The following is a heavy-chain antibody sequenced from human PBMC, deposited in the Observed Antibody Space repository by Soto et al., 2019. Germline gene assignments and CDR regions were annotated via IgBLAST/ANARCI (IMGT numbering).Heavy chain of an antibody. D-gene: IGHD2-15*01. CDR1: GFTFSSYG. Sequence: QVQLVESGGGVVQPGRSLRLSCAASGFTFSSYGMHWVRQAPGKGLEWVAVIWYDGSNKYYADSVKGRFTISRDNSKNTLYLQMNSLRAEDTAVYYCARNAGGPTCSGGSCYGDYWGQGTLVTVSS. CDR2: IWYDGSNK. J-gene: IGHJ4*02. CDR3: ARNAGGPTCSGGSCYGDY. V-gene: IGHV3-33*01.